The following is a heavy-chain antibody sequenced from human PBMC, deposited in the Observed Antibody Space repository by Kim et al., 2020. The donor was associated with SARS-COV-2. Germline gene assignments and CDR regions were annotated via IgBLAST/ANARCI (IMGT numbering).Heavy chain of an antibody. CDR2: IWYDGSNK. J-gene: IGHJ4*02. Sequence: GGSLRLSCAASGFTFSSYGMHWVRQAPGKGLEWVAVIWYDGSNKYYADSVKGRFTISRDNSKNTLYLQMNSLRAEDTAVYYCAKDGGYYYDSSGSPGHYWGQGTLVTVSS. D-gene: IGHD3-22*01. CDR3: AKDGGYYYDSSGSPGHY. V-gene: IGHV3-33*06. CDR1: GFTFSSYG.